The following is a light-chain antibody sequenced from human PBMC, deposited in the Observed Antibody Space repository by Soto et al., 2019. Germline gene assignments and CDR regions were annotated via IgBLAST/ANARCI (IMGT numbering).Light chain of an antibody. V-gene: IGLV4-60*02. CDR2: LEGSGSY. CDR1: SGHSTYV. CDR3: ETWDTNVVV. Sequence: QPVLTQSSSASASLGSSVKLTCTLSSGHSTYVIAWHQQQPGKAPRYLMKLEGSGSYNKGSGIPDRFSGSSSGADRYLTISKLQFEEEADYYCETWDTNVVVFGGGTKVTVL. J-gene: IGLJ2*01.